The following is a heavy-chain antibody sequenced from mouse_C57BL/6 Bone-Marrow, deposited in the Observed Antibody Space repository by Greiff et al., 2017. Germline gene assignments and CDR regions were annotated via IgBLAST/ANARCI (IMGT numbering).Heavy chain of an antibody. V-gene: IGHV1-74*01. Sequence: QVQLQQPGAELVKPGASVKVSCKASGYTFTSYWMHWVKQRPGPGLEWIGRIHPSDSDTNYNQKFKGKATLTVDKSYSTADMQLSSLTSEDSAVYDCAIPLITTVLGFDYWGQGTTLTVSS. CDR1: GYTFTSYW. CDR2: IHPSDSDT. D-gene: IGHD1-1*01. CDR3: AIPLITTVLGFDY. J-gene: IGHJ2*01.